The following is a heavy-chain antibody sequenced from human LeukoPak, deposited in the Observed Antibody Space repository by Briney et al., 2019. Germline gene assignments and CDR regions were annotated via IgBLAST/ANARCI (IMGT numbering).Heavy chain of an antibody. V-gene: IGHV1-69*05. J-gene: IGHJ5*02. CDR2: IIPIFGTA. Sequence: SVKVSCKASGGTFSSYAISWVRQAPGQGLEWMGRIIPIFGTANYAQKFQGRVTITTDESTSTAYMELSSLRSEDTAVYYCARDPRGAMLPWSFWFDPWGQGTLVTVSS. CDR3: ARDPRGAMLPWSFWFDP. CDR1: GGTFSSYA. D-gene: IGHD3-10*01.